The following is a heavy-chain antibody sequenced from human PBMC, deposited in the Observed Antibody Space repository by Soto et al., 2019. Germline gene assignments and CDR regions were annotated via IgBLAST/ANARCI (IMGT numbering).Heavy chain of an antibody. CDR2: IYYSGST. CDR3: ARIVVSIDAFDI. D-gene: IGHD2-21*01. V-gene: IGHV4-39*01. Sequence: SETLSLTCTVSGGSISSSSYYWGWIRQPPGKGLEWIGSIYYSGSTYYNPSLKSRVTISVDTSKNQFSLKLSSVTAADTAVYYCARIVVSIDAFDIWGQGTMVTVSS. CDR1: GGSISSSSYY. J-gene: IGHJ3*02.